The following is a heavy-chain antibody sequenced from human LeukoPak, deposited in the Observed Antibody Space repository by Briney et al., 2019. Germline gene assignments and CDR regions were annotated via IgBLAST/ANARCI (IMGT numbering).Heavy chain of an antibody. J-gene: IGHJ6*02. CDR1: GFTFSSHW. Sequence: GGPLRLSCAASGFTFSSHWMTWVRQVPGRGPEWVANVNRDGSETYYLDSVKGRFAISKDNAKNSLYLQMNSLRAEDTALYHCARNNGMDVWGQGTTVIVSS. CDR3: ARNNGMDV. V-gene: IGHV3-7*03. CDR2: VNRDGSET.